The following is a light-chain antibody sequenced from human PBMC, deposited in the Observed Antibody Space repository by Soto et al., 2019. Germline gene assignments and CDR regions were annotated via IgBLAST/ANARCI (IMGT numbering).Light chain of an antibody. CDR2: AAS. V-gene: IGKV1-8*01. CDR1: QGISSY. CDR3: QQADTFPIT. J-gene: IGKJ5*01. Sequence: AIRMTQSASSLSASTGDRVTITCRASQGISSYLAWYQQKPGKAPKLLIYAASTLQSGVPSRFSGSGSGTDFTLTISCLQSEDSAIYYCQQADTFPITFGQGTRLEIK.